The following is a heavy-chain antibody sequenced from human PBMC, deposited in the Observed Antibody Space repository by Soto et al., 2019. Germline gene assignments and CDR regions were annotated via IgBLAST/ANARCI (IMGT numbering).Heavy chain of an antibody. Sequence: QVQLQESGPGLVKPSETLSLTCTVSGGSMSSYYWSWIRQPPGKEMEWIGYIYHSGSTNYNPSLKSRVTISVDTSKNQFSLKLSSVTAADTAVYYCARDYSLDYWGQGTLVTVSS. CDR1: GGSMSSYY. D-gene: IGHD4-4*01. V-gene: IGHV4-59*01. CDR2: IYHSGST. CDR3: ARDYSLDY. J-gene: IGHJ4*02.